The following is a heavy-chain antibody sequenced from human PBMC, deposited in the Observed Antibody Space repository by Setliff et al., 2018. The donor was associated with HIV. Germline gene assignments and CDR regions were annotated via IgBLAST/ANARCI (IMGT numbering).Heavy chain of an antibody. V-gene: IGHV4-38-2*02. D-gene: IGHD4-17*01. CDR2: IYHTGNT. CDR3: AREPTVTSRSGYFDY. Sequence: SETLSLTCAVSGYAISSGYYWGWLRQSPGKGLEWIGTIYHTGNTYYNPSLKSRVTISVDPSKNQLSLNLDSVTAADTAVFYCAREPTVTSRSGYFDYWGQGTLVTVSS. CDR1: GYAISSGYY. J-gene: IGHJ4*02.